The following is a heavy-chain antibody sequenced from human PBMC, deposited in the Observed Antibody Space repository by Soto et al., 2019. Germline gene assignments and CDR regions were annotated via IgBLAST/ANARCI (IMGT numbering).Heavy chain of an antibody. CDR3: AKDKRQPRTMIVVVIDY. J-gene: IGHJ4*02. Sequence: GGSLRLSCAASGFTFSSYGMHWVRQAPGKGLEWVAVISYDGSNKYYADSVKGRFTISRDNSKNTLYLQMNSLRAEDTAVYYCAKDKRQPRTMIVVVIDYWGQGTLVTVSS. CDR2: ISYDGSNK. V-gene: IGHV3-30*18. CDR1: GFTFSSYG. D-gene: IGHD3-22*01.